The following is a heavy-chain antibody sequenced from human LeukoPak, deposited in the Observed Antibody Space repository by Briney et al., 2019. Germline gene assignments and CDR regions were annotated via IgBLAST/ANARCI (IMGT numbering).Heavy chain of an antibody. CDR3: AVSNWMDP. Sequence: GGSLRLSCAASGFTFSSYWMHWVRQAPGKGLVWVSCISFDGSTTYADSVKGRFTISRDNAKNTVHLQMDSLTVEDTAVYCCAVSNWMDPWGQGTLVTVSS. CDR2: ISFDGST. CDR1: GFTFSSYW. J-gene: IGHJ5*02. V-gene: IGHV3-74*01.